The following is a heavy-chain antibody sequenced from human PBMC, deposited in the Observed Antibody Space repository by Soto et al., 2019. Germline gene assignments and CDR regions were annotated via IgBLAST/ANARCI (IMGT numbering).Heavy chain of an antibody. CDR1: GSSFGNYI. Sequence: HPGGSLRLSCAASGSSFGNYIMHWVRQSPGRGLEWVALISLDGNKHYPDSVKGRLTISRDNSEKTLFLQMDNLRVEDTAVYFCAREIRSSGRAGIFDFWGQGSLVTVSS. J-gene: IGHJ4*02. D-gene: IGHD6-19*01. CDR3: AREIRSSGRAGIFDF. CDR2: ISLDGNK. V-gene: IGHV3-30*04.